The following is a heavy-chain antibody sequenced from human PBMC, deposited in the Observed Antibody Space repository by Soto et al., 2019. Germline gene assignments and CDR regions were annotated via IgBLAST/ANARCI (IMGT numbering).Heavy chain of an antibody. CDR2: IRGSGGNT. D-gene: IGHD6-19*01. CDR1: GFTFSTYA. V-gene: IGHV3-23*01. CDR3: ARVKAQILSSGWYGGDDI. Sequence: EVQLLESGGGLVQPGGSLRLSCAASGFTFSTYAMSWFPKAQGKGLEWVETIRGSGGNTHYADSVKGRFTTSRDNSENTVYLQMNSLRAEDTAVYYCARVKAQILSSGWYGGDDIWGHGTMVTVSS. J-gene: IGHJ3*02.